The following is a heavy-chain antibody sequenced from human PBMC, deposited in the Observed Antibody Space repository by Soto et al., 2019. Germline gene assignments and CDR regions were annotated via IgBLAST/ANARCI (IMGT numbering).Heavy chain of an antibody. V-gene: IGHV1-46*01. Sequence: ASVKVSCKASGYTFTSYYMHWVPQAPGQGLEWMGIINPSGGSTSYAQKFQGRVTVTRDTSTSTVYMELSSLRSEDTAVYYCARDYDFWSGSPARPYYYYYGMDVWGQGXTVTVSS. D-gene: IGHD3-3*01. J-gene: IGHJ6*02. CDR1: GYTFTSYY. CDR2: INPSGGST. CDR3: ARDYDFWSGSPARPYYYYYGMDV.